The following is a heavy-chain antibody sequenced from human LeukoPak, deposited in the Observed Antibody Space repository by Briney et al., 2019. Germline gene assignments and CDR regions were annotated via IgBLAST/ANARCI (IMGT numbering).Heavy chain of an antibody. CDR1: GGSFSGYY. CDR3: ARGSLRYNYYYYYMDV. D-gene: IGHD4-17*01. V-gene: IGHV4-34*01. CDR2: INHSGST. J-gene: IGHJ6*03. Sequence: PSETLSLTCAVYGGSFSGYYWSWIRQPPGKGLEWIGEINHSGSTNYNPSLKSRVTISVDTSKNRFSLKLSSVTAADTAVYYCARGSLRYNYYYYYMDVWGKGTTVTVSS.